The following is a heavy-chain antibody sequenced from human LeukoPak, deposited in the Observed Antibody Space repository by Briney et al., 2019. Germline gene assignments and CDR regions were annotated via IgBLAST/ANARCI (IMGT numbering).Heavy chain of an antibody. CDR2: ISGSGGST. V-gene: IGHV3-23*01. CDR1: GFTFSSYG. D-gene: IGHD3-10*01. Sequence: GGSLRLSCAASGFTFSSYGMHWVRQAPGKGLEWVSAISGSGGSTYYADSVKGRFTISRDNSKNTLYLQMNSLRAEDTAVYYCALESGLWFGELFSYWGQGTLVTVSS. CDR3: ALESGLWFGELFSY. J-gene: IGHJ4*02.